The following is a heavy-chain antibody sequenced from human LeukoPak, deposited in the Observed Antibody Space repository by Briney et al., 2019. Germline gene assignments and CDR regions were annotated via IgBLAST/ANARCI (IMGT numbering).Heavy chain of an antibody. CDR1: RFTFRNYG. D-gene: IGHD3-10*01. CDR3: ARGYYFDSGSYFDY. Sequence: QPGRSLRLSCAASRFTFRNYGMHWVRQAPGKGLEWVAVISFGGSNKYYADSVKGRFTVSRDNTKNTLNLQINRLRPEDTAVYYCARGYYFDSGSYFDYWGQGTRVTVSS. J-gene: IGHJ4*02. V-gene: IGHV3-30*03. CDR2: ISFGGSNK.